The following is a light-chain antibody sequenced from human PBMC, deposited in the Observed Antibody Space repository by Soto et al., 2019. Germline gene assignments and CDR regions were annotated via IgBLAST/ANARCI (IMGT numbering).Light chain of an antibody. Sequence: QSVLTQPASVSGSPGQSITISCTGTSSDVGGYNYVSWYQQHPGKAPELMIYEVSNRPSGVSNRFSGSKSGNTASLTISGLQAEDEADYYRISYTSSSTYVFGTGTKVT. J-gene: IGLJ1*01. CDR2: EVS. V-gene: IGLV2-14*01. CDR1: SSDVGGYNY. CDR3: ISYTSSSTYV.